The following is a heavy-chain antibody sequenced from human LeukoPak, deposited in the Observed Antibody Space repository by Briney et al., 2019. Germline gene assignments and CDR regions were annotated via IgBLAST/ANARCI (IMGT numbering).Heavy chain of an antibody. CDR1: GFTFSSYS. J-gene: IGHJ4*02. V-gene: IGHV3-21*01. D-gene: IGHD4-17*01. CDR2: ISSSSSYI. CDR3: ARDGTTVTQNDY. Sequence: PGGSLRLSCAASGFTFSSYSMNWVRQAPGKGLGWVSSISSSSSYIYYADSVKGRFTISRDNAKNSLYLQMNSLRAEDTAVYYCARDGTTVTQNDYWGQGTLVTVSS.